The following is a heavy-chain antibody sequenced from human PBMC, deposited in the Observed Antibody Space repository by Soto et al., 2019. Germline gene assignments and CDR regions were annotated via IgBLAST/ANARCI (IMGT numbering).Heavy chain of an antibody. Sequence: SETLSLTCAVYGGSFSGYYWSWIRQPPGKGLEWIGEINHSGSTNYNPSLKSRVTISVDTSKIQFSLKLSSVTAADTSVYYCARNYDFWSGYWSYYFDYWGQGTLVTSPQ. J-gene: IGHJ4*02. D-gene: IGHD3-3*01. CDR2: INHSGST. CDR1: GGSFSGYY. V-gene: IGHV4-34*01. CDR3: ARNYDFWSGYWSYYFDY.